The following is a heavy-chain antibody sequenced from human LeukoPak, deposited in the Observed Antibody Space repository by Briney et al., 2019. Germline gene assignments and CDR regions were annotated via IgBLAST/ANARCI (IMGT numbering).Heavy chain of an antibody. D-gene: IGHD2-15*01. Sequence: PSETLSLTCVVYGGSFSGYYWNWIRQPPGKGLEWIGEINHSGSTNYNPSLKSRVTISVDTPKNQLSLEVSSVTAADTAVYYCARGMALAAVFDYWGQGTLVTVSS. J-gene: IGHJ4*02. CDR3: ARGMALAAVFDY. CDR2: INHSGST. CDR1: GGSFSGYY. V-gene: IGHV4-34*01.